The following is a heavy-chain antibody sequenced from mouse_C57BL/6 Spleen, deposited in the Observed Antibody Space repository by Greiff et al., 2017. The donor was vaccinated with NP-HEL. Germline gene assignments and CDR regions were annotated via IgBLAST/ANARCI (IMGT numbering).Heavy chain of an antibody. Sequence: QVQLQQSGAELVKPGASVKLSCKASGYTFTSYWMQWVKQRPGQGLEWIGEIDPSDSYTNYNQKFKGKATLTVDTSSSTAYMQLSSLTSEDSAVYYCASHYDGYAMDYWGQGTSVTVSS. CDR2: IDPSDSYT. CDR1: GYTFTSYW. J-gene: IGHJ4*01. D-gene: IGHD1-2*01. V-gene: IGHV1-50*01. CDR3: ASHYDGYAMDY.